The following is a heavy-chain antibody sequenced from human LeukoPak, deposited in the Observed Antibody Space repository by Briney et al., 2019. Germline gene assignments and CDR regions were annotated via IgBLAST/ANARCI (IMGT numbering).Heavy chain of an antibody. V-gene: IGHV4-61*02. D-gene: IGHD2-21*02. CDR3: ARERCGGDCPPTDNWFDP. CDR2: IYTSGST. Sequence: SQTLSLTCTVSGGSISSGSYYWSWIRQPAGKGLEWIGRIYTSGSTNYNPSLKSRVTISVDTSKNQFSLKLSSVTAADTAVYYCARERCGGDCPPTDNWFDPWGQGTLVTVSS. CDR1: GGSISSGSYY. J-gene: IGHJ5*02.